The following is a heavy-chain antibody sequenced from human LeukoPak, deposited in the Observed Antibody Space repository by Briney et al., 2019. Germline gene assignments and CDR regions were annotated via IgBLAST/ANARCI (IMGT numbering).Heavy chain of an antibody. Sequence: ASVKVSCKASGYTFTGYYMHWVRQAPGQGREWMGWINPKSGGTNYAQKFQGRVTMTRDTSISTAYMELSRLRSDDTAVYYCARSTDYGSGSLDYWGQGTLVTVSS. CDR1: GYTFTGYY. V-gene: IGHV1-2*02. CDR2: INPKSGGT. CDR3: ARSTDYGSGSLDY. J-gene: IGHJ4*02. D-gene: IGHD3-10*01.